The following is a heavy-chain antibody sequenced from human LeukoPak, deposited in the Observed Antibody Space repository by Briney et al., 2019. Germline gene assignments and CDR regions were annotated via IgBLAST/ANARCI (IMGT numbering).Heavy chain of an antibody. J-gene: IGHJ6*02. CDR2: IKSDGSST. CDR3: ARDRYYSMDV. V-gene: IGHV3-74*01. CDR1: GFTFSSYW. Sequence: RGSLRLSCAASGFTFSSYWMHWVRQAPGKGLVWVSLIKSDGSSTIYADSVKGRFTISRDNAKNTLYLQMNSLRAEDSAVYYCARDRYYSMDVWGQGTTVTVSS.